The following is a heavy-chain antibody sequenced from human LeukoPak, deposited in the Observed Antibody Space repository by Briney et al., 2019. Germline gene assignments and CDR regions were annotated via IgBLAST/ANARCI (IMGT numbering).Heavy chain of an antibody. Sequence: NTSETLSLTCAVYGGSFSGYYWSWIRQPPGKGLEWIGEINHSGSTNYNPSLKSRVTISVDTSKNQFSLKLSSVTAADTAVYYCARYSLWYYYYYGMDVWGQGTTVTASS. CDR3: ARYSLWYYYYYGMDV. CDR1: GGSFSGYY. CDR2: INHSGST. D-gene: IGHD6-13*01. J-gene: IGHJ6*02. V-gene: IGHV4-34*01.